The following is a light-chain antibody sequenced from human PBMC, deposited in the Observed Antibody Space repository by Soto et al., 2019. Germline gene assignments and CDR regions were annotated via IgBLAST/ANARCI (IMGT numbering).Light chain of an antibody. V-gene: IGKV3-20*01. CDR1: QSVSSSY. CDR2: GAS. CDR3: QQYGSSLLVT. J-gene: IGKJ1*01. Sequence: EIVLTQSPGTLSLSPGERATLSCRASQSVSSSYLAWYQQKPGQAPRLLIYGASSRATGIPDRFSGSGSGTDFTITISRLEPEDFAVYYCQQYGSSLLVTFGQGTKVEIK.